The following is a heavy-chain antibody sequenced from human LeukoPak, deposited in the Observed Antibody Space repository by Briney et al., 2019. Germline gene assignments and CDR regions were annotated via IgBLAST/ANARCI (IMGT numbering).Heavy chain of an antibody. V-gene: IGHV4-34*01. CDR2: INHSGST. J-gene: IGHJ4*02. CDR1: GGSFSGYY. Sequence: PSETLSLTCAVYGGSFSGYYWSWIRQPPGKGLEWIGEINHSGSTNYNPSLKSRVTISVDTSKNQFSLKLSSVTAADTAVYYCARAMVRGGHYVWGQGTLVTVSS. CDR3: ARAMVRGGHYV. D-gene: IGHD3-10*01.